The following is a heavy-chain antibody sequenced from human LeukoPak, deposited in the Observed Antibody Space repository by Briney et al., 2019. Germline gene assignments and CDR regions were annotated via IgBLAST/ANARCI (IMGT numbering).Heavy chain of an antibody. J-gene: IGHJ6*03. D-gene: IGHD3-3*01. CDR3: ARDRAYYDFWSGTDRYYMDV. CDR1: GFTFSSYW. V-gene: IGHV3-48*04. Sequence: GGSLRLSCAASGFTFSSYWMSWVRQAPGKGLEWVSYISSSGSTIYYADSVKGRFTISRDNAKNSLYLQMNSLRAEDTAVYYCARDRAYYDFWSGTDRYYMDVWGKGTTVTASS. CDR2: ISSSGSTI.